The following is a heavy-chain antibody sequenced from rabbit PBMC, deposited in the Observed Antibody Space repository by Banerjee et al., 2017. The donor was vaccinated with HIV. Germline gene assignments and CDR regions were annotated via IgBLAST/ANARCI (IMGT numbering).Heavy chain of an antibody. Sequence: QQQLEESGGGLVKPGGTLTLTCKASGIDFSSYYMCWVRQAPGKGLELIACIYTSSGSTWYASWVNGRFTISRSTSLNTVDLKMTSLTAADTATYFCARGDTTSGWGFNLWGQGTLVTVS. CDR2: IYTSSGST. J-gene: IGHJ4*01. CDR3: ARGDTTSGWGFNL. D-gene: IGHD4-1*01. CDR1: GIDFSSYY. V-gene: IGHV1S43*01.